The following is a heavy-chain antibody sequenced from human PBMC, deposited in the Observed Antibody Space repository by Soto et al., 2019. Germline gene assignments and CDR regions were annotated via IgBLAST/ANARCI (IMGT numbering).Heavy chain of an antibody. Sequence: QITLKESGPTLVKPTQTLTLTCSFSGFSLTNSGVGVGWIRQPPGKALEWLAFIYWDDEKHYRPSLQSRLTVTKDTANDQVVPPMTNMDPVDTATYYCAHTRSITYYGGGGDFDYWGQGTLVIVSS. CDR3: AHTRSITYYGGGGDFDY. V-gene: IGHV2-5*02. CDR2: IYWDDEK. D-gene: IGHD3-10*01. J-gene: IGHJ4*02. CDR1: GFSLTNSGVG.